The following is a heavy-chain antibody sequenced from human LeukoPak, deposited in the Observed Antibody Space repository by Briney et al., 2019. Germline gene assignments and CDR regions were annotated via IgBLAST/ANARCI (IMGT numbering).Heavy chain of an antibody. CDR3: ARARGADY. J-gene: IGHJ4*02. Sequence: SGGSLRLSCAASGFTFTSYWMSWVRQAPGKGLEWVANINQDGSEKYYVDSVKGRFTISRDNAKNSLFLQMSSLRAEDTAVYYCARARGADYWGQGTLVTVSS. CDR1: GFTFTSYW. CDR2: INQDGSEK. V-gene: IGHV3-7*04. D-gene: IGHD3-10*01.